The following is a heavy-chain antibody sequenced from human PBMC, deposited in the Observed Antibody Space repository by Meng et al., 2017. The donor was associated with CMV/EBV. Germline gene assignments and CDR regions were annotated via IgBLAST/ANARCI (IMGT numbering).Heavy chain of an antibody. D-gene: IGHD3-3*01. Sequence: SVKVSCKASGGTFSSYAISWVRQAPGQGLEWMGVIIPIVGTANYAQKFRGRVTITTDESTSTAYMELSSLRSEDPAVYYCARGPYYDFWCGYEGGMDVWGQGTTVTVSS. J-gene: IGHJ6*02. CDR2: IIPIVGTA. V-gene: IGHV1-69*05. CDR3: ARGPYYDFWCGYEGGMDV. CDR1: GGTFSSYA.